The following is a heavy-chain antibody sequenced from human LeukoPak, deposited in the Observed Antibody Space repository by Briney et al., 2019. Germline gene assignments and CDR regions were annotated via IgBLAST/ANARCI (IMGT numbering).Heavy chain of an antibody. CDR2: MNPNSGNT. J-gene: IGHJ4*02. Sequence: ASVNASCKASGYTFTSYDINWVRQATGQGLEWMGWMNPNSGNTGYAQKFQGRVTITRNTSISTAYMELSSLRSEDTAVYYCARVNGYNMYYFDYWGERTLVTVSS. CDR1: GYTFTSYD. D-gene: IGHD5-24*01. V-gene: IGHV1-8*03. CDR3: ARVNGYNMYYFDY.